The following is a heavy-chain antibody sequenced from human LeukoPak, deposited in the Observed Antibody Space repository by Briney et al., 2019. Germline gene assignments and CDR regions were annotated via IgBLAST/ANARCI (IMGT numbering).Heavy chain of an antibody. V-gene: IGHV3-30-3*01. D-gene: IGHD6-13*01. CDR2: ISYDGSNK. CDR3: ARSMSSSWYEGAFDI. Sequence: GGFLRLSCAASGFTFSSYAMHWVRQTPGKGLEWVAVISYDGSNKYYADSVKGRFTISRDNSKNTLYLQMNSLRAEDTAVYYCARSMSSSWYEGAFDIWGQGTMATVSS. CDR1: GFTFSSYA. J-gene: IGHJ3*02.